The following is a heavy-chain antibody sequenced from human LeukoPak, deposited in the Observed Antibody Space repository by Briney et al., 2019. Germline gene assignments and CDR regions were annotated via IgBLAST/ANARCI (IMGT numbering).Heavy chain of an antibody. CDR2: ISGTGNRT. D-gene: IGHD6-13*01. V-gene: IGHV3-23*01. Sequence: PGGSLRLSCAASGFTFSSYAMGWVRQAPGKGLEWVSAISGTGNRTYYADSVKGRFTISRDNSKNTLYLQMNSLRAEDTAVYYCARQTLEIAAAGTPDAFDIWGQGTMVTVSS. CDR1: GFTFSSYA. J-gene: IGHJ3*02. CDR3: ARQTLEIAAAGTPDAFDI.